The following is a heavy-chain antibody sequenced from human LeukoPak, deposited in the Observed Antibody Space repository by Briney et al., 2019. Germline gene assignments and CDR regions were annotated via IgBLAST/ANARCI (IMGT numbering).Heavy chain of an antibody. CDR3: ARGRMIMFGGAKGL. CDR2: INTSYGNT. D-gene: IGHD3-16*01. J-gene: IGHJ4*02. CDR1: GGTFSSYA. Sequence: ASVKVSCKASGGTFSSYAISWVRQAPGQGLEWMGWINTSYGNTNYAQKFQGRVTMTTNTSTSTAYMELRSLRSDDTAVYYCARGRMIMFGGAKGLWGQGTLVTVSS. V-gene: IGHV1-18*01.